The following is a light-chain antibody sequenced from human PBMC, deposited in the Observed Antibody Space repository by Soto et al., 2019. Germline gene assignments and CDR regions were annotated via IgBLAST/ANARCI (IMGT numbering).Light chain of an antibody. CDR1: SGQSDYA. J-gene: IGLJ3*02. Sequence: QPVLTQSPSASASPGASVTLTCTLSSGQSDYAIAWHQQQPEKGPRYLMKVTSDGSHTKGDGIPDRFSGSSSGADRYLTIASHRSDDEADYYWQAWGTGGVFGGGTNLTVL. CDR2: VTSDGSH. V-gene: IGLV4-69*01. CDR3: QAWGTGGV.